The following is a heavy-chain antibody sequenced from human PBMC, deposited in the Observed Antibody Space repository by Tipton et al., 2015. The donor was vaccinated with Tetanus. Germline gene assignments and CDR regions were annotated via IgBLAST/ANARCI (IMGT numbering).Heavy chain of an antibody. J-gene: IGHJ6*02. CDR2: IYYTGNT. CDR1: GGSINSGGYY. CDR3: ARDRGVRGGYYYYHGMDV. V-gene: IGHV4-31*03. Sequence: TLSLTCTVSGGSINSGGYYWSWLRQHPGKGLEWIGYIYYTGNTYYNPSLKSRVTISVDTSQKQISLKVNSVTAADTAVYYCARDRGVRGGYYYYHGMDVWGQGTTVTVSS. D-gene: IGHD3-10*01.